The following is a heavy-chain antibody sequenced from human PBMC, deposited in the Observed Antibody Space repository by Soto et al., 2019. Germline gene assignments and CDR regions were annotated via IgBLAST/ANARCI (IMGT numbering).Heavy chain of an antibody. D-gene: IGHD3-9*01. CDR3: ARFYYDILTGPYYYGMDV. V-gene: IGHV6-1*01. Sequence: SQTLSLTCAISGDSVSSNSAAWNWIRQYPSRGLEWLGRTYYRSKWYNDYAESVKSRITINPDTSKNQFSLQLNSVTPEDTAVYYCARFYYDILTGPYYYGMDVWGQGTTVTVSS. J-gene: IGHJ6*02. CDR2: TYYRSKWYN. CDR1: GDSVSSNSAA.